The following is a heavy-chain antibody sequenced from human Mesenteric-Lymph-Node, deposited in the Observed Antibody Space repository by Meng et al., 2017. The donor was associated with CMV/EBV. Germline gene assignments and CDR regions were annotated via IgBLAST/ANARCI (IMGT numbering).Heavy chain of an antibody. CDR3: ARGALGYYYYGMDV. CDR2: IIPILGIA. J-gene: IGHJ6*02. D-gene: IGHD7-27*01. V-gene: IGHV1-69*10. CDR1: GYTFTKFN. Sequence: SVKVSCKASGYTFTKFNIHWVRQAPGQGLEWMGGIIPILGIANYAQKFQGRVTITADKSTSTAYMELSSLRSEDTAVYYCARGALGYYYYGMDVWGQGTTVTVSS.